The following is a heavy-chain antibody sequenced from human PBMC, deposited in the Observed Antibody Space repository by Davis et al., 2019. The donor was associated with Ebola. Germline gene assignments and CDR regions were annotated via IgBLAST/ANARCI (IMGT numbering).Heavy chain of an antibody. CDR3: ARAPAPRYCSGGSCSWGWFDP. J-gene: IGHJ5*02. V-gene: IGHV1-2*04. CDR1: GYTFTSYG. D-gene: IGHD2-15*01. CDR2: INPNSGGT. Sequence: ASVKVSCKASGYTFTSYGISWVRQAPGQGLEWMGWINPNSGGTNYAQKFQGWVTMTRDTSISTAYMELSKLRSDDTAVYYCARAPAPRYCSGGSCSWGWFDPWGQGTLVTVSS.